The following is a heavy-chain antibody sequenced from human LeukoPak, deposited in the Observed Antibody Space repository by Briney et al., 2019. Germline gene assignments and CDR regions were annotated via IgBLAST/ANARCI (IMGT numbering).Heavy chain of an antibody. V-gene: IGHV3-74*01. D-gene: IGHD4-23*01. Sequence: QPGGSLRLSCAASGFTFSSYWMHWVRQAPGKGLVWVSRINGDGSSTSYADSVKGRFTISRDNAKNTLYLQMNSLRAEDTAVYYCARVDPTVAFDYWGQGTLVTVSS. CDR3: ARVDPTVAFDY. J-gene: IGHJ4*02. CDR1: GFTFSSYW. CDR2: INGDGSST.